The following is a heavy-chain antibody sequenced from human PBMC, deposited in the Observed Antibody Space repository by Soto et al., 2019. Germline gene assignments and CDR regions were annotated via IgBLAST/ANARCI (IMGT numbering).Heavy chain of an antibody. CDR3: AKDGPYGSGSYYSAIDY. J-gene: IGHJ4*02. CDR1: GFTFDDYA. V-gene: IGHV3-9*01. CDR2: ISWNSGSI. D-gene: IGHD3-10*01. Sequence: EVQLVESGGGLVQPGRSLRLSCAASGFTFDDYAMHWVRQAPGKGLEWVSGISWNSGSIGYADSVKGRFTISRDNAKNSLYLQMNSLRAEDTALYYCAKDGPYGSGSYYSAIDYWGQGTLVTVSS.